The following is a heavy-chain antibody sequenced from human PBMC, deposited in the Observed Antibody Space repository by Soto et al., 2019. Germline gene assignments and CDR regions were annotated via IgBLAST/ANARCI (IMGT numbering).Heavy chain of an antibody. Sequence: PGGSLRLSCAASGFTFSSYEMNWVRQAPGKGLEWVSYISSSGSTIYYADSVKGRFTISRDNAKNSLYLQMNSLRAEDTAVYYCARVHYDFRSGYYLATKAYYFDYWGQGTLVTVSS. CDR1: GFTFSSYE. J-gene: IGHJ4*02. CDR3: ARVHYDFRSGYYLATKAYYFDY. D-gene: IGHD3-3*01. CDR2: ISSSGSTI. V-gene: IGHV3-48*03.